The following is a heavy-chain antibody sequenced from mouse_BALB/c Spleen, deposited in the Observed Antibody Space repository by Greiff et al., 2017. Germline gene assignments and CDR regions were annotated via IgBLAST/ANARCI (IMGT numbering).Heavy chain of an antibody. Sequence: EVKLVESGPGLVKPSQSLSLTCTVTGYSITSDYAWNWIRQFPGNKLEWMGYISYSGSTSYNPSLKSRISITRDTSKNQFFLQLNSVTTEDTATYYCARDLHYYGSSYEAWFAYWGQGTLVTVSA. V-gene: IGHV3-2*02. D-gene: IGHD1-1*01. J-gene: IGHJ3*01. CDR3: ARDLHYYGSSYEAWFAY. CDR2: ISYSGST. CDR1: GYSITSDYA.